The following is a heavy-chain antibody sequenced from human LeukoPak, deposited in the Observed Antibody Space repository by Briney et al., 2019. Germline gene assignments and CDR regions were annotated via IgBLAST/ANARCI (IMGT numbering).Heavy chain of an antibody. Sequence: GASVKVSCKASGYTFTGYYMHWVRQAPGQGLEWMGWINPNSGGTNYAQKFQGRVTMTRDTSTSTVYMELSSLRSEDTAVYYCARGDGYNPNFDYWGQGTLVTVSS. V-gene: IGHV1-2*02. CDR1: GYTFTGYY. CDR3: ARGDGYNPNFDY. D-gene: IGHD5-24*01. J-gene: IGHJ4*02. CDR2: INPNSGGT.